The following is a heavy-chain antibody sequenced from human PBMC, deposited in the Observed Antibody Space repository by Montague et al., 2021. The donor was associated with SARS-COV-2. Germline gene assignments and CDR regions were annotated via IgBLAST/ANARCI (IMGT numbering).Heavy chain of an antibody. Sequence: SETLSLTCTVSGDSIKNYFWSWIRQPPGKGLEWIGYIYYYGNTHYNSSLKSRATISIDTSRNLFSLQLRSVTTADTAVYFCAKELGSGSINPNYWGQGVLVTVSS. J-gene: IGHJ4*02. CDR1: GDSIKNYF. V-gene: IGHV4-59*01. CDR2: IYYYGNT. D-gene: IGHD3-10*01. CDR3: AKELGSGSINPNY.